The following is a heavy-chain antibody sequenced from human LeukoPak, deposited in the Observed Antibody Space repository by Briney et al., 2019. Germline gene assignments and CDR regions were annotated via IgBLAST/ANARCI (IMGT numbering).Heavy chain of an antibody. V-gene: IGHV4-30-4*08. Sequence: SETLSLTCTVSGGSVTADNYFWSWTRQPPGEGLEWIGYIYYTAGSYYNPSLKSRVTMSIDASTNQFTLKLNSVTAADTAVYHCGRGLRYSESYVVEYWGLGTLVTVSS. CDR1: GGSVTADNYF. D-gene: IGHD1-26*01. J-gene: IGHJ4*02. CDR2: IYYTAGS. CDR3: GRGLRYSESYVVEY.